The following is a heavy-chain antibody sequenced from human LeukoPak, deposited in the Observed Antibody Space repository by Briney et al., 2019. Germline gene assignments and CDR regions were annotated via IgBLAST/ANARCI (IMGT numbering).Heavy chain of an antibody. D-gene: IGHD2-8*01. CDR1: DTFTIAI. Sequence: RRSLRVSSAQPQDTFTIAIIRTGRQAPGKGLDCVALIWDDGNNKYYADSVKGRFTISRDNSKNTLYLQMNSTRPACTAVYYCAKGNGEWRLNWFDHWGQGTLVTVSS. J-gene: IGHJ5*02. CDR2: IWDDGNNK. CDR3: AKGNGEWRLNWFDH. V-gene: IGHV3-33*06.